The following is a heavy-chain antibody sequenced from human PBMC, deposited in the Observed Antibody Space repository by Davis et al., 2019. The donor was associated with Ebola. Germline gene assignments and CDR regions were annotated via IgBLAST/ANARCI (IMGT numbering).Heavy chain of an antibody. CDR2: ISSTSGTI. CDR1: GFTFSRYS. D-gene: IGHD1-26*01. Sequence: GGSLRLSCVASGFTFSRYSMNWFRQAPGKGPEWVSYISSTSGTIQYADSVKGRFTISRDNAKNSLFLQMNSLRDEDTAVYYCARGEALWGQGRLVTVSS. V-gene: IGHV3-48*02. CDR3: ARGEAL. J-gene: IGHJ4*02.